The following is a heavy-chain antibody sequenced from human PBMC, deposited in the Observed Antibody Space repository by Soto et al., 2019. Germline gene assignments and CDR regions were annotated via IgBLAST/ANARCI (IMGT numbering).Heavy chain of an antibody. V-gene: IGHV1-69*13. CDR2: IIAIFGTA. Sequence: SVKVSCKAAGGTFSSYAISWVRQAPGQGLEWMGGIIAIFGTANYAQKFQGRVTITADEATSTAYMELSSLRSEDTAVYYCAREGGADGTYSSSTLDYWGQGTLVTVSS. D-gene: IGHD6-6*01. CDR1: GGTFSSYA. J-gene: IGHJ4*02. CDR3: AREGGADGTYSSSTLDY.